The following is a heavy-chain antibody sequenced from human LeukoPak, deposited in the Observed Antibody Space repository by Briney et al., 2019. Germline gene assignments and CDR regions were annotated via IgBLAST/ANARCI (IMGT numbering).Heavy chain of an antibody. CDR1: GFTFDDYA. Sequence: QPGRSLRLSCAASGFTFDDYAMHWVRQAPGKGLEWVSGISWNSGSIGYADSVKGRFTISRDNAKNALYLQMNSLRAEDTALYYCAKSPGVNNWLDPWGQGTLDTVSS. J-gene: IGHJ5*02. CDR3: AKSPGVNNWLDP. CDR2: ISWNSGSI. V-gene: IGHV3-9*01. D-gene: IGHD2-21*01.